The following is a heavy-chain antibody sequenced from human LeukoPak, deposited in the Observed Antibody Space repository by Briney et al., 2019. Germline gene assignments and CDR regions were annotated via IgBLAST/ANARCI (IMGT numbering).Heavy chain of an antibody. Sequence: PGGSLRLSCAVSGLTFSTYIMNWVRQAPGKGLEWVSSISSSSSYIYYADSVKGRFTISRDNAKNSLYLQMNSLRAEDTAVYYCAKDEVVPGYYYTDVWGRGTTVTISS. CDR1: GLTFSTYI. J-gene: IGHJ6*03. CDR2: ISSSSSYI. V-gene: IGHV3-21*01. CDR3: AKDEVVPGYYYTDV. D-gene: IGHD2-2*01.